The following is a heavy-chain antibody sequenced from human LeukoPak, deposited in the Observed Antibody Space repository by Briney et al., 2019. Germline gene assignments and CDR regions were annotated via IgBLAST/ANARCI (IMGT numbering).Heavy chain of an antibody. Sequence: SETLSLTCTVSGGSISSYYWSWIRQPPGKGLEWIGYIYYSGSTNYNPSLKSRVTISVDTSKNQFSLKLSSVTAADTAVYYCARDLNDSSGSYAFDIWGQGTMVTVSS. CDR3: ARDLNDSSGSYAFDI. CDR1: GGSISSYY. CDR2: IYYSGST. D-gene: IGHD3-22*01. V-gene: IGHV4-59*12. J-gene: IGHJ3*02.